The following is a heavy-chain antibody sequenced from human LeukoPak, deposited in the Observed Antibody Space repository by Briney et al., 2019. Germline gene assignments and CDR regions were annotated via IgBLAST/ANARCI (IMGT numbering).Heavy chain of an antibody. Sequence: GGSLRLSCVASGFTFSNNWMSWVRQAPGKGLEWVANIKEDESIKSYVDSVKGRFTISRDNAKNSLYLQMNSLRVEDTAVYYCATDPEGGACDYWGQGTLVTVFS. D-gene: IGHD1-26*01. J-gene: IGHJ4*02. CDR3: ATDPEGGACDY. V-gene: IGHV3-7*01. CDR1: GFTFSNNW. CDR2: IKEDESIK.